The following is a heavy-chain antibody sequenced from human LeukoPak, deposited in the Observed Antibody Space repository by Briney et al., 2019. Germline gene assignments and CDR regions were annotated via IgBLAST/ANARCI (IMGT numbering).Heavy chain of an antibody. Sequence: SETLSLTCTVSGGSINDYYWNRVRQPPGKGLEWIGYIYYRGATNSNPSLKGRVTTSIDTSKKEFSLKLSSVTAADTAVYYCAGVFSGRRPFELWGQGTLVTVSS. CDR1: GGSINDYY. J-gene: IGHJ4*02. V-gene: IGHV4-59*01. CDR3: AGVFSGRRPFEL. D-gene: IGHD3-10*01. CDR2: IYYRGAT.